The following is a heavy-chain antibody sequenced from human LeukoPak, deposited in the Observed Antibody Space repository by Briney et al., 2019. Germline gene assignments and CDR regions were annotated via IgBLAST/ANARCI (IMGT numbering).Heavy chain of an antibody. CDR1: GFTFSSYW. CDR2: IDSDGSST. Sequence: GGSLRLSRAASGFTFSSYWMHWVRRAPGKGLVWVSRIDSDGSSTSYADSVKGRFTISRDNAKNTLYLQMNSLRAEDTAVYYCASPGGNYALLGFGYWGQGTLVTVSS. J-gene: IGHJ4*02. CDR3: ASPGGNYALLGFGY. V-gene: IGHV3-74*01. D-gene: IGHD4-11*01.